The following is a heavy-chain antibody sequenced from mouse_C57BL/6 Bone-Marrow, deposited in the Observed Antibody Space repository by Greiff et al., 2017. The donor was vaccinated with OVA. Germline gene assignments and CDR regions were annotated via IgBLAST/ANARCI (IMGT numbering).Heavy chain of an antibody. V-gene: IGHV5-6*02. D-gene: IGHD1-1*02. CDR3: ARPLFRY. J-gene: IGHJ3*01. Sequence: EVKLVESGGDLVKPGGSLKLSCAASGFTFSSYGMSWVRQTPDKRLEWVATISSGGSYTYYPDSVKGRFTISRDNAKNTLYLQMSSLKSEDTAMYYCARPLFRYWGQGTLVTVSA. CDR2: ISSGGSYT. CDR1: GFTFSSYG.